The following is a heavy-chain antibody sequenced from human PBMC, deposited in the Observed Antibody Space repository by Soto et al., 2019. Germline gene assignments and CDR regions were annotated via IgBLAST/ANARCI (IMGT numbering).Heavy chain of an antibody. CDR1: GASISSTCW. J-gene: IGHJ4*02. CDR2: IYHSGST. Sequence: PSETLSLTCAVSGASISSTCWWTWIRQPPGKGLEWIGEIYHSGSTYYNPSLKSRVTISVDRSKNQFSLKLSSVTAADTAVYYCARGLPLLWWSQGTLVTVSS. V-gene: IGHV4-4*02. CDR3: ARGLPLLW. D-gene: IGHD2-21*01.